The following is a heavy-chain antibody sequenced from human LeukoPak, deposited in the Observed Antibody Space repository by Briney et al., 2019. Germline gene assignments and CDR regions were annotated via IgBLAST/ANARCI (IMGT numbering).Heavy chain of an antibody. J-gene: IGHJ3*02. CDR1: RFIFSTYG. CDR3: VKDWGVLPDYTADGFDI. Sequence: GGSLRLSCAASRFIFSTYGMHWVRQAPGKGQEWVAFIRPDGSNEYYAASVRGRFAISRDNSQNTLHLQMNSLRLEDTAVYYCVKDWGVLPDYTADGFDIWGPGTMVTVSS. D-gene: IGHD3-10*01. CDR2: IRPDGSNE. V-gene: IGHV3-30*02.